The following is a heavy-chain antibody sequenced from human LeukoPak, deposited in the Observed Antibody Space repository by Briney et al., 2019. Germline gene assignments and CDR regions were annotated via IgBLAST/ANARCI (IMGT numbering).Heavy chain of an antibody. D-gene: IGHD1-1*01. Sequence: GGSLRLSCTGSGFTFGDHAMRWVRQAPGKGLEWVGFIRSKAYRGTTEYAASVKGRFTISRDDSASIAYLQMNSLKTVDTAVYYCARGPIQLWIHNAMDVWGQGTTVTVSS. CDR2: IRSKAYRGTT. CDR1: GFTFGDHA. J-gene: IGHJ6*02. V-gene: IGHV3-49*04. CDR3: ARGPIQLWIHNAMDV.